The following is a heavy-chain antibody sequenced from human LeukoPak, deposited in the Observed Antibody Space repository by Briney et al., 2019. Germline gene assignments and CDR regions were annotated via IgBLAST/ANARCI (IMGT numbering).Heavy chain of an antibody. V-gene: IGHV1-2*04. CDR1: GYTFTGYY. D-gene: IGHD3-3*01. CDR3: ARAEYYDFWSGYSPRMDYYGMDV. CDR2: INPNSGGT. J-gene: IGHJ6*02. Sequence: GASVKVSCKASGYTFTGYYMHWVRQAPGQGLEWMGWINPNSGGTNYAQKFQGWVTMTRDTSISTAYMELGRLRSDDTAVYYCARAEYYDFWSGYSPRMDYYGMDVWGQGTTVTVSS.